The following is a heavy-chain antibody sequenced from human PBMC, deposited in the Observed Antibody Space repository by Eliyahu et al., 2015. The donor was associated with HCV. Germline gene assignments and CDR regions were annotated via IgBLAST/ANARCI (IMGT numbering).Heavy chain of an antibody. V-gene: IGHV3-49*05. CDR2: IRSKAYGGTT. J-gene: IGHJ5*02. D-gene: IGHD1-26*01. CDR3: TREFEGEFYIVGATTSVWFDP. CDR1: GFTFGDYA. Sequence: EVQLVESGGGLVKPGRSLRLSCTASGFTFGDYAMSWFRQAPGKGLEWVGFIRSKAYGGTTEYAASVKGRFTISRDDSKSIAYLQMNSLKTEDTAVYYCTREFEGEFYIVGATTSVWFDPWGQGTLVTVSS.